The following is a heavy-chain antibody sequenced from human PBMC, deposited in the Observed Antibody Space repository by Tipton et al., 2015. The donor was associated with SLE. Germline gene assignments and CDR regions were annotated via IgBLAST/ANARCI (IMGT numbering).Heavy chain of an antibody. J-gene: IGHJ3*02. CDR1: GGSISSYY. V-gene: IGHV4-59*01. Sequence: TLSLTCTVSGGSISSYYWSWIRQPPGKGLEWIGYIYYSGSTNYNPSLKSRVTISVDTSKNQFSLKLSSVTAADTAVYYCARREVADAFDIWGQGTMVTVSS. CDR2: IYYSGST. CDR3: ARREVADAFDI. D-gene: IGHD5-12*01.